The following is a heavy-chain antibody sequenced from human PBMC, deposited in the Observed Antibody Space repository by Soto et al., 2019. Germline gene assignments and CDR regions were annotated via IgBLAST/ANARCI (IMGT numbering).Heavy chain of an antibody. J-gene: IGHJ4*02. CDR1: GFIIPCCA. CDR3: ARDVRVGAPDYFDD. V-gene: IGHV3-30*01. D-gene: IGHD1-26*01. CDR2: IGADGTHK. Sequence: QVRLVESGGGGVQPGRSLRLSCAASGFIIPCCAIHWIRQSQGKGLEWVAVIGADGTHKYYGDSVQCRFTISRDTSQNMVFLQMDSLTAEDTALYYCARDVRVGAPDYFDDWGQGTLVSVSS.